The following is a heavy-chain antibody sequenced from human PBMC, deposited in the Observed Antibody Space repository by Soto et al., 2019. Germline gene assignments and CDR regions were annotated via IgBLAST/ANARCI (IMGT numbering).Heavy chain of an antibody. Sequence: VKFPSKASVGPFSSYAISWVRQPPGQGLEWMGGIIPICGTANYAQKFQGRVTITADESTSTAYMELSSLRSEDTAGYYCARAAPRDDYYDGRGYYFFDYWGQGTLVTVSS. V-gene: IGHV1-69*01. CDR2: IIPICGTA. CDR1: VGPFSSYA. J-gene: IGHJ4*02. D-gene: IGHD3-22*01. CDR3: ARAAPRDDYYDGRGYYFFDY.